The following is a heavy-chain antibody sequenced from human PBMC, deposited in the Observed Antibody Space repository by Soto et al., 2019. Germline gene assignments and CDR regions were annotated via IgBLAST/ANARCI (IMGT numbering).Heavy chain of an antibody. Sequence: SETLSLTCTVSGGSMRRRGYYWGWIRQTPGTGLEWIASIYYSGIPYYKHSLKGRVTISLDSSQNQFSLSLHSMTAADTALYYCATYSYLLGTSGYHDVWGQGIQVTVSS. CDR2: IYYSGIP. D-gene: IGHD2-2*01. CDR3: ATYSYLLGTSGYHDV. J-gene: IGHJ4*02. V-gene: IGHV4-39*01. CDR1: GGSMRRRGYY.